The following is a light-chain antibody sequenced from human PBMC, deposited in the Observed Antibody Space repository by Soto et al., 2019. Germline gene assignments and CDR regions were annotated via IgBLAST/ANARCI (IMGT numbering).Light chain of an antibody. J-gene: IGKJ4*01. Sequence: DIQMTQSPDSVSASVGDTITITCRASQAISSWVAWYQQKPGQAPKLLVYAASKLQGGVPLRFSRRGSGTDLPLPIKTLPAEDFANHYLQQAHSFPPTFGRGTRVEVK. CDR3: QQAHSFPPT. V-gene: IGKV1-12*01. CDR2: AAS. CDR1: QAISSW.